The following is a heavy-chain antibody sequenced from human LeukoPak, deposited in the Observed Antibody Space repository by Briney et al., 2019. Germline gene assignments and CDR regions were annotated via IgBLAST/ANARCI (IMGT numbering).Heavy chain of an antibody. CDR3: ARDLELAPGPGTAFDI. CDR2: ISSSSSYI. CDR1: GFTFSSYS. J-gene: IGHJ3*02. Sequence: PGGSLRLSCAASGFTFSSYSMNWVRQAPGKGLEWVSSISSSSSYIYYADSVKGRFTISRDNAKNSLYLQMNSLRAEDTAVYYCARDLELAPGPGTAFDIWGQGTMVTVSS. D-gene: IGHD1-7*01. V-gene: IGHV3-21*01.